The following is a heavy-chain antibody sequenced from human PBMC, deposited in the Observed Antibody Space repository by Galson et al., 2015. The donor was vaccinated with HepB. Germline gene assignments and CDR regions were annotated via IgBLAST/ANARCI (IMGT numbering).Heavy chain of an antibody. J-gene: IGHJ6*03. CDR1: GGSISSGTYY. Sequence: QVHLQESGPGLVKPSQTLSLTCTVSGGSISSGTYYWSWIRQPPGKGLEWIGYIYYSGSTYYNPSLKSRVTISVDTSKNQFSLKLSSVTAADTAVYYRARTTDRRVWDYYYYYMDVWGKGTTVTVSS. CDR3: ARTTDRRVWDYYYYYMDV. D-gene: IGHD1-1*01. V-gene: IGHV4-30-4*07. CDR2: IYYSGST.